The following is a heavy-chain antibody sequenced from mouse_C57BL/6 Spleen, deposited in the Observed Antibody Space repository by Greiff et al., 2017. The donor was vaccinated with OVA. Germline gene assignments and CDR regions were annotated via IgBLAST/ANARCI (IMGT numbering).Heavy chain of an antibody. CDR2: INPNNGGT. CDR3: ARRSYYSNGYYAMDY. D-gene: IGHD2-5*01. J-gene: IGHJ4*01. Sequence: VQLQQSGPELVKPGASVKISCKASGYTFTDYYMNWVKQSHGKSLEWIGDINPNNGGTIYNQKFKGKATLTVDKSSSTAYMELRSLTSEDTAVYYCARRSYYSNGYYAMDYWGQGTSVTVSS. V-gene: IGHV1-26*01. CDR1: GYTFTDYY.